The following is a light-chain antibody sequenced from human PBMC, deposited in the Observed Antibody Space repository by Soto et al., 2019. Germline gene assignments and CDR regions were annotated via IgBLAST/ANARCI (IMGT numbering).Light chain of an antibody. V-gene: IGKV3-20*01. Sequence: EIVLTQSPGTLSLSPGERATLSCRASQSVSGSSLAWYQQRPGQAPRLLIFGASSRATGIPDRFSGSGSETDFTLTISRLEPEDFAVYYCQQYGTSPRTFGHGTKVEIK. J-gene: IGKJ1*01. CDR2: GAS. CDR3: QQYGTSPRT. CDR1: QSVSGSS.